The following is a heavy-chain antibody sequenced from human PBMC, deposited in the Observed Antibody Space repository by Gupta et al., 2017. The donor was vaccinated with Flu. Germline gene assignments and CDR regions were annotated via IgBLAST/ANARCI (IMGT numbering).Heavy chain of an antibody. CDR3: ARDLGGWNGFSAFDI. Sequence: MNWVRQAPGKGLEWVSSLTSSSNYIYYADSVKGRFTISRDNAKNSLYLEMNSLRVEDTAVYYCARDLGGWNGFSAFDIWGQGTLVTVSS. CDR2: LTSSSNYI. D-gene: IGHD1-1*01. J-gene: IGHJ3*02. V-gene: IGHV3-21*01.